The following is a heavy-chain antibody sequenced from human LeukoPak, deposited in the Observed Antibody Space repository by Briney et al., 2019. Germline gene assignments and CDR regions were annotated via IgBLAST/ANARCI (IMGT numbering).Heavy chain of an antibody. CDR2: IYPGDSDT. CDR3: ASWAGGAGDAFDI. Sequence: PGGSLRLSCKGSGYSFTSYWIGWVRQMPGKGLEWMGIIYPGDSDTRYSPSFQGHVTISADKSISTAYLQWSSLKASDTAMYYCASWAGGAGDAFDIWGQGTMVTVSS. V-gene: IGHV5-51*01. CDR1: GYSFTSYW. J-gene: IGHJ3*02. D-gene: IGHD3-10*01.